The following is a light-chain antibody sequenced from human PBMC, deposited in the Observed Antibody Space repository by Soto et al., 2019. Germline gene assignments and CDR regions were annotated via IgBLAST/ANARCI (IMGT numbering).Light chain of an antibody. J-gene: IGLJ1*01. CDR1: SSNIGAGYD. CDR2: GNS. CDR3: SSYTSSTTYV. V-gene: IGLV1-40*01. Sequence: QSVLTQPPSVSGAPGQRVTISCTGSSSNIGAGYDVHWYQQLPGTAPKLLIYGNSNRPSGVPDRFSGSKSGTSASLAITGLQAEDEADYYCSSYTSSTTYVFATVTKLTVL.